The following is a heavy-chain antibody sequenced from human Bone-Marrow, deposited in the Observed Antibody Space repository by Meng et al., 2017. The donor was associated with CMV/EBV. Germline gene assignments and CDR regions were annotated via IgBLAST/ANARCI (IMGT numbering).Heavy chain of an antibody. CDR2: IYYSGST. J-gene: IGHJ4*02. Sequence: GSLRLSCTVSGGSVSSGSYYWSWLRQPPGKGLEWIGYIYYSGSTNYNPSLKSRVTISVDTSKNQFPLKLSSVTAADTAVYYCARTPGYSSSWYYDYWGQGTLVTVSS. D-gene: IGHD6-13*01. V-gene: IGHV4-61*01. CDR1: GGSVSSGSYY. CDR3: ARTPGYSSSWYYDY.